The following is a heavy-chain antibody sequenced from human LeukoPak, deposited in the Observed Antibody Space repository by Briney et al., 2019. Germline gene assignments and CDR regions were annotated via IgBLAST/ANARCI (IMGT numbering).Heavy chain of an antibody. CDR1: GGSISSSSYY. CDR2: IYYSGST. J-gene: IGHJ5*02. V-gene: IGHV4-39*01. CDR3: ARHSISMVRGVIPYNWFDP. D-gene: IGHD3-10*01. Sequence: PSQTLSLTCTVSGGSISSSSYYWGWIRQPPGKGLEWIGSIYYSGSTYYNPSLKSRVTISVDTSKNQFSLKLSSVTAADTAVYYCARHSISMVRGVIPYNWFDPWGQGTPVTVSS.